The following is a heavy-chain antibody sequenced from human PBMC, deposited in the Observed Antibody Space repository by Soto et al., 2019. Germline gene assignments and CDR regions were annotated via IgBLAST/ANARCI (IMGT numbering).Heavy chain of an antibody. Sequence: QVQLVQSGAEVKKPGASVKVSCKSSGYTFTSYYMHWVRQAPGQGLEWMGIINPSGGSTSYAQKFQGRVTMTRDTSTSTVYMELSSLRSEDTAVYYCARAFAYSSSWLNQNYYYYGMDVWGQGTTVTVSS. CDR3: ARAFAYSSSWLNQNYYYYGMDV. V-gene: IGHV1-46*01. D-gene: IGHD6-13*01. CDR1: GYTFTSYY. CDR2: INPSGGST. J-gene: IGHJ6*02.